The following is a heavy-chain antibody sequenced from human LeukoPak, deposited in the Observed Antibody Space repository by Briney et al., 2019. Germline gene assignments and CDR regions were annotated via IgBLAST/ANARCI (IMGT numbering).Heavy chain of an antibody. CDR1: GFTFSSIS. J-gene: IGHJ4*02. CDR2: ISPDGETT. CDR3: TRDLPVPSLVRGIIIYGLIDY. Sequence: GGSLRLTCEASGFTFSSISMNWVRQAPGKGLEWVSSISPDGETTYHADSVKGRFTTSRDNAKSSLYLQMNSLRAEDTALYYCTRDLPVPSLVRGIIIYGLIDYWGQGTLVTVSS. V-gene: IGHV3-21*06. D-gene: IGHD3-10*01.